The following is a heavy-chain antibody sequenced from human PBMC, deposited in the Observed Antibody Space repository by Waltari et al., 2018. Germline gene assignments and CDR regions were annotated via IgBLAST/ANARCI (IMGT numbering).Heavy chain of an antibody. CDR1: GGTFSSYA. CDR2: IIPIFGTA. V-gene: IGHV1-69*01. J-gene: IGHJ3*02. CDR3: ARVSRQGYSSSWYLGAFDI. Sequence: QVQLVQSGAEVKKPGSSVKVSCKASGGTFSSYAISWVRQAPGQGLEWMGGIIPIFGTANYAQKFQGRVTITADESTSTAYMELSSLRSEDTAVYYCARVSRQGYSSSWYLGAFDIWGQGTMVIVSS. D-gene: IGHD6-13*01.